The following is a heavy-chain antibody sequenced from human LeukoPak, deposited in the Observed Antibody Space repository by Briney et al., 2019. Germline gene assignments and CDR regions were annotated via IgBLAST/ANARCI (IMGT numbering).Heavy chain of an antibody. V-gene: IGHV3-7*01. J-gene: IGHJ4*02. CDR2: IKYDGSQK. Sequence: VGSLRLFCACSGFIFSEHWLRWAPVPPGEGLECVANIKYDGSQKSYADSVRGRFTISRDNARNSLHLAMNSLRADHTPVYYCARDHAVLTIIWDHWGQGTLVTVSS. CDR3: ARDHAVLTIIWDH. CDR1: GFIFSEHW. D-gene: IGHD2-2*01.